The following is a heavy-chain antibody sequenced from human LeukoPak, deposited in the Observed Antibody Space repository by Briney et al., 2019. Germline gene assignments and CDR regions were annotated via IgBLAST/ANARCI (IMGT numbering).Heavy chain of an antibody. CDR3: ARGLLGWFGELEDY. V-gene: IGHV7-4-1*02. CDR1: GYTFTSYA. CDR2: INTNTGNP. J-gene: IGHJ4*02. D-gene: IGHD3-10*01. Sequence: ASVKFSCKASGYTFTSYAMNWVRQAPGQGLEWMGWINTNTGNPTYAQGFTGRFVFSLDTSVSTAYLQISSLKAEDTAVYYCARGLLGWFGELEDYWGQGTLVTVSS.